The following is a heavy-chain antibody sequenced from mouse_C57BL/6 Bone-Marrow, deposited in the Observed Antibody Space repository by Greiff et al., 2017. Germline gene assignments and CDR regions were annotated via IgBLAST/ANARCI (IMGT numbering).Heavy chain of an antibody. D-gene: IGHD1-1*01. Sequence: VQLKESGPGLVKPSQSLSLTCSVTGYSITSGYYWNWIRQFPGNKLEWMGYISYDGSNNYNPSLKNRISITRDTSKNQFFLKLNSVTTEDTATYYCARDAITTVAWGAMDYWGQGTSVTVSS. J-gene: IGHJ4*01. CDR2: ISYDGSN. V-gene: IGHV3-6*01. CDR3: ARDAITTVAWGAMDY. CDR1: GYSITSGYY.